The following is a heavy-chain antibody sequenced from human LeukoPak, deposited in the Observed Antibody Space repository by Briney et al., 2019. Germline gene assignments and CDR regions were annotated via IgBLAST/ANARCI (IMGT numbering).Heavy chain of an antibody. D-gene: IGHD6-19*01. V-gene: IGHV3-21*01. Sequence: PGGSLRLSCAASGFSFSSFSMNWVRQAPGKGLEWVSYISGGSSFTYYVDSVKGRFTISRDNAKNSLYLQMNSLRAEDTAVYYCARDLGYSSGPNYWGQGARVTVSS. CDR2: ISGGSSFT. J-gene: IGHJ4*02. CDR1: GFSFSSFS. CDR3: ARDLGYSSGPNY.